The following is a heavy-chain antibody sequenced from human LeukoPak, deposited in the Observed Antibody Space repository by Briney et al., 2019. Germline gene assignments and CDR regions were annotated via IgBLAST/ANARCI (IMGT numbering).Heavy chain of an antibody. Sequence: ASVKVSCKASGYTFTSYGISWVRQAPGRGLEWMGWISAYNGNTSYAQKLQGRVTMTTDTSTSTAYMELRSLRSDDTAVYYCARVEDDFWSGYYWADWGQGTLVTVSS. CDR1: GYTFTSYG. V-gene: IGHV1-18*01. CDR3: ARVEDDFWSGYYWAD. J-gene: IGHJ4*02. CDR2: ISAYNGNT. D-gene: IGHD3-3*01.